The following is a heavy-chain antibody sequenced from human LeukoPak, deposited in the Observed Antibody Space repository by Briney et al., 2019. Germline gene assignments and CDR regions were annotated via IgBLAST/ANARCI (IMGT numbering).Heavy chain of an antibody. J-gene: IGHJ4*02. Sequence: PSQTLSLTCTVSGGSISSGSYYWSWIRQPLGKGLEWIGSIYYSGSTYYNPSLKSRVTMSVDTSKNQFSLKLSSVTAADTAVYYCARDSRLRWRRYFDYWGQGTLVTVSS. D-gene: IGHD4-23*01. CDR1: GGSISSGSYY. V-gene: IGHV4-39*07. CDR3: ARDSRLRWRRYFDY. CDR2: IYYSGST.